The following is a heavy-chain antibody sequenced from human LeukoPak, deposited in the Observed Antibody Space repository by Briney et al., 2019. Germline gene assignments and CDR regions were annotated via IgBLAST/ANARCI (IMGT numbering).Heavy chain of an antibody. CDR2: INHSGST. Sequence: PSETLSLTCAVYGGSFSGYYWSWLRQPPGKGLEWIGEINHSGSTNYNPSLKSRVTISVDTSKNQFSLKLSSVTAADTAVYYCARGPDIVVVVAATPRYFDYWGQGTLVTVSS. CDR3: ARGPDIVVVVAATPRYFDY. J-gene: IGHJ4*02. V-gene: IGHV4-34*01. CDR1: GGSFSGYY. D-gene: IGHD2-15*01.